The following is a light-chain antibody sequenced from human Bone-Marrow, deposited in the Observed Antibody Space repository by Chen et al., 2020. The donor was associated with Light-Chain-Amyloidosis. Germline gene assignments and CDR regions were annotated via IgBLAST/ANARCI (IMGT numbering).Light chain of an antibody. J-gene: IGLJ2*01. V-gene: IGLV3-25*03. Sequence: SYELTQPPSVSVSPGQTARIPCSGDDLPTKYAYWYQKKPGQAPVLVIHRDTERPSGISERFSGTSSGKTATLTISGVQAEDEADYHCQSADSSGTYEVIFGGGTKLTVL. CDR2: RDT. CDR3: QSADSSGTYEVI. CDR1: DLPTKY.